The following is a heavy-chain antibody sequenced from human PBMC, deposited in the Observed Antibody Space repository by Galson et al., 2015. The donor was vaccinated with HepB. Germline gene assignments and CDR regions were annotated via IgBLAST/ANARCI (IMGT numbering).Heavy chain of an antibody. D-gene: IGHD2-21*01. CDR3: ARVGFKGSQFRVGGNWFDP. CDR1: GYTFTSYY. Sequence: SVKVSCKASGYTFTSYYMHWVRQAPGQGLEWMGIINPSGGSTSYAQKFQGRVTMTRDTSTSTVYMELSSLRSEDTAVYYCARVGFKGSQFRVGGNWFDPWGQGTLVTVSS. V-gene: IGHV1-46*03. CDR2: INPSGGST. J-gene: IGHJ5*02.